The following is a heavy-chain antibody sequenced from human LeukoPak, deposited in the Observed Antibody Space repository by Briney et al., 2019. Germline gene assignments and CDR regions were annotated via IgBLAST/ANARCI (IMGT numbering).Heavy chain of an antibody. Sequence: SQTLSLTCPVSSGSISSGVYYWSWIRQHPGKGLEWIGYIYYGGSTYYNPSLKSRVTISVDTSKNQFSLKLSSVTAADTAVYYCARGVGWLQSSYFDYWGQGTLVTVSS. CDR2: IYYGGST. CDR1: SGSISSGVYY. V-gene: IGHV4-31*03. D-gene: IGHD5-24*01. J-gene: IGHJ4*02. CDR3: ARGVGWLQSSYFDY.